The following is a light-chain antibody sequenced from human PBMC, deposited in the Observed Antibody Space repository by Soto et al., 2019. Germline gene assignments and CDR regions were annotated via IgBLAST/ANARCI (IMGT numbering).Light chain of an antibody. V-gene: IGKV3-11*01. Sequence: EIVLTQSPATLSLSPGERATLSCRASQSVSRYLAWYQQKPGQAPRLLIYDASNRATGIPARFSGSGSVTDFTLTITSLEPEDFAVYYCQQRSNWPSTFGGGTKVEI. CDR2: DAS. J-gene: IGKJ4*01. CDR1: QSVSRY. CDR3: QQRSNWPST.